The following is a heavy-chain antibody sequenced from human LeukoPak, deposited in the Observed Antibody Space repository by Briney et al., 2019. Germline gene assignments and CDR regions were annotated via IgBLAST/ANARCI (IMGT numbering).Heavy chain of an antibody. J-gene: IGHJ4*02. CDR3: ARYSSSWHFDY. Sequence: GSVKVSCKASGYTFINYGISWVRQAPGQGLEWVGWISGYNGNTNYAQKFQGRVAMSTDTSTSTAYMELRSLRSDDTAVYYCARYSSSWHFDYWGQGTLVPVSS. D-gene: IGHD2-2*01. V-gene: IGHV1-18*01. CDR2: ISGYNGNT. CDR1: GYTFINYG.